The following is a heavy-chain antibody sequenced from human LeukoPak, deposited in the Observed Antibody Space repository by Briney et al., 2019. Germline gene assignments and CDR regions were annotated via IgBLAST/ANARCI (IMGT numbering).Heavy chain of an antibody. Sequence: PGGSLRLSCAASGFTVSSNYMSWVRQAPGKGLEWVSVIYSGSSTYYADSVKGRFTISRDNSKNTLYLQMNSLRAEDTAVYYCAREVLGEYYFDYWGQGTLVTVSS. J-gene: IGHJ4*02. CDR1: GFTVSSNY. V-gene: IGHV3-53*01. CDR2: IYSGSST. D-gene: IGHD3-16*01. CDR3: AREVLGEYYFDY.